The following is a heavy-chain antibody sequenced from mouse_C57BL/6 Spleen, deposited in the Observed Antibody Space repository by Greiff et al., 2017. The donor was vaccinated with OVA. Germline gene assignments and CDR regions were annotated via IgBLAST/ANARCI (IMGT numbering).Heavy chain of an antibody. D-gene: IGHD1-1*02. CDR2: ISSGSSTI. Sequence: DVNLVESGGGLVKPGGSLKLSCAASGFTFSDYGMHWVRQAPEKGLEWVAYISSGSSTIYYADTVKGRFTISRDNAKNTLFLQMTSLRSEDTAMYYCARTLWDAMDYWGQGTSVTVSS. J-gene: IGHJ4*01. CDR1: GFTFSDYG. CDR3: ARTLWDAMDY. V-gene: IGHV5-17*01.